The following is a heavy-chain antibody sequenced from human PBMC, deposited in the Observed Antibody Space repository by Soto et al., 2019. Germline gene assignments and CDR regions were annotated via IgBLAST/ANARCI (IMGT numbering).Heavy chain of an antibody. CDR3: AKDTGRDIVVVPAADYYYGMDV. CDR1: GFTFSSYA. V-gene: IGHV3-23*01. CDR2: ISGSGGST. D-gene: IGHD2-2*01. J-gene: IGHJ6*02. Sequence: PGGSLRLSCAASGFTFSSYAMSWVRQAPGKGLEWVSAISGSGGSTYYADSVKGRFTISRDNSKNTLYLQMNSLRAEDTAVYYCAKDTGRDIVVVPAADYYYGMDVWGQGTTVTVSS.